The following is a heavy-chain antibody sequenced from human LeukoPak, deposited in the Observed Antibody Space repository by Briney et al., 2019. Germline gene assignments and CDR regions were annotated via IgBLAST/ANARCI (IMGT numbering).Heavy chain of an antibody. Sequence: SETLSLTCAVYGGSFSGYCWSWIRQPPGKGLEWIGEINHSGSTNYNPSLKSRVTISVDTSKNQFSLKLSSVTAADTAVYYCARWVKRWLQFWWFDPWGQGTLVTVSS. CDR2: INHSGST. J-gene: IGHJ5*02. V-gene: IGHV4-34*01. CDR3: ARWVKRWLQFWWFDP. D-gene: IGHD5-24*01. CDR1: GGSFSGYC.